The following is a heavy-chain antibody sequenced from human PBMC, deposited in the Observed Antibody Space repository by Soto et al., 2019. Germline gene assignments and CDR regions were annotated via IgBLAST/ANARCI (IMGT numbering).Heavy chain of an antibody. Sequence: QVQLQESGPGLVKPSQTLSLTCTVSGGSISSGVYYWSWIRQHPGKGLEWIGYIYYSGSTHYNPSLKRRVTIAVDTTKNQFSLKLSSVTAADTAVSYDATRTDYYWGSGSLGGTDVWGQGTTVTVSS. CDR2: IYYSGST. J-gene: IGHJ6*02. V-gene: IGHV4-31*03. CDR1: GGSISSGVYY. D-gene: IGHD3-10*01. CDR3: ATRTDYYWGSGSLGGTDV.